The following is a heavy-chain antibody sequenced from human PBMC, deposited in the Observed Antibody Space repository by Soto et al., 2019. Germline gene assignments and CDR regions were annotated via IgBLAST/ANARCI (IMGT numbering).Heavy chain of an antibody. CDR1: GFTCSSYA. D-gene: IGHD6-19*01. V-gene: IGHV3-30-3*01. J-gene: IGHJ3*02. CDR3: ARDRSVEYSSGAAFDI. Sequence: QTWGSLRLSCAASGFTCSSYAMHWVRQAPGKGLEWVAVISYDGSNKYYADSVKGRFTISRDNSKNTLYLQMNSLRAEDTAVYYCARDRSVEYSSGAAFDIWGQGTMVIVSS. CDR2: ISYDGSNK.